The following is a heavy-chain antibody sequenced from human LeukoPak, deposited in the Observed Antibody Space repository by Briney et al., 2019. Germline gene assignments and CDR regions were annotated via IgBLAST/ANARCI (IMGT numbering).Heavy chain of an antibody. CDR2: INSDGSST. J-gene: IGHJ5*02. D-gene: IGHD2-2*01. Sequence: GGSLRLSCAASGFTFSSYWMRWVRQAPGKGLVWVSRINSDGSSTSYADSVKGRFTISRDNAKNTLYLQMNSLRAEDTAVYYCARGGGYCSSTSCYAGYWFDPWGQGTLVTVSS. CDR1: GFTFSSYW. V-gene: IGHV3-74*01. CDR3: ARGGGYCSSTSCYAGYWFDP.